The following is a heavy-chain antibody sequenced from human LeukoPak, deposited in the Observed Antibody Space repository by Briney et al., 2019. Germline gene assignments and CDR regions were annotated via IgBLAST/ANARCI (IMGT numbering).Heavy chain of an antibody. Sequence: PSETLSLTCTVSGGSMSSYYWNWVRQPPGKGLEWIGHIYSSGSTDYNPSLKSRVTISLDTSKFQFSLRLNSVTAADTAVYYCARADPNASGYFYRFNWFDPWGQGTLVTVSS. D-gene: IGHD3-10*01. V-gene: IGHV4-59*01. CDR1: GGSMSSYY. CDR2: IYSSGST. J-gene: IGHJ5*02. CDR3: ARADPNASGYFYRFNWFDP.